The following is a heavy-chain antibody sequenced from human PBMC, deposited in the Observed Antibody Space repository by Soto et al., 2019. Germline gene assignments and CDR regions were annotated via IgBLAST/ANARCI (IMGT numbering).Heavy chain of an antibody. D-gene: IGHD1-7*01. CDR2: IWYDGSNK. CDR3: ARINDAPLNWNYDYYYYYMDV. CDR1: GFTFSSYG. J-gene: IGHJ6*03. V-gene: IGHV3-33*01. Sequence: GGSLRLSCAASGFTFSSYGMHWVRQAPGKGLEWVAVIWYDGSNKYYADSVKGRFTISRDNSKNTLYLQMNSLRAEDTAVYYCARINDAPLNWNYDYYYYYMDVWGKGTTVTVSS.